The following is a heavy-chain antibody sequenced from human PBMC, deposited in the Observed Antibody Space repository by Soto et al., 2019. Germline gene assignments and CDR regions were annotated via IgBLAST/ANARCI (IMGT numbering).Heavy chain of an antibody. CDR1: GASLSSGGYY. Sequence: QVQLQESGPGLAKPSQTLSLTCTVSGASLSSGGYYWTWIRQVPGKALELIGYIFHTGTTFYNPSLMSRVVMSIEKSDNQFSLNLRSVTAADTAVYYCARGVGYDSNGRFLAAFDVWGQGTMVTVSS. CDR2: IFHTGTT. V-gene: IGHV4-31*03. D-gene: IGHD3-22*01. CDR3: ARGVGYDSNGRFLAAFDV. J-gene: IGHJ3*01.